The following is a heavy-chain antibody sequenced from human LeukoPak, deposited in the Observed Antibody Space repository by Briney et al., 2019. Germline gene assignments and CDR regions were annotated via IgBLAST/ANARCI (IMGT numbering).Heavy chain of an antibody. CDR3: AREIRGVPLFYFDY. J-gene: IGHJ4*02. D-gene: IGHD3-10*01. CDR2: MYAGGIT. CDR1: GGSLNNHY. V-gene: IGHV4-4*07. Sequence: SGTLSLTCAVSGGSLNNHYWSWIRQPAGQGLEWIGRMYAGGITFYNPSLKSRVTMSLDTSKNSFSLRLSSVTAADTALYYCAREIRGVPLFYFDYWGQGILVTVSS.